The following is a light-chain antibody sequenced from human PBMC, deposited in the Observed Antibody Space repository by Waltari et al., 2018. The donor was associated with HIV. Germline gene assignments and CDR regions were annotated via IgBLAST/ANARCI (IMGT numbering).Light chain of an antibody. J-gene: IGLJ2*01. CDR2: DKH. Sequence: QSVLTQPPSVSAAPGQTVSISCSGFSSNIGNNFVSWYHQLPGKAPKLLIFDKHHRASGVPDLVSASKSCTSATLAITGLQTGDEGDYYCGTWDNSLKTVVFGGGTKVTVL. CDR3: GTWDNSLKTVV. CDR1: SSNIGNNF. V-gene: IGLV1-51*01.